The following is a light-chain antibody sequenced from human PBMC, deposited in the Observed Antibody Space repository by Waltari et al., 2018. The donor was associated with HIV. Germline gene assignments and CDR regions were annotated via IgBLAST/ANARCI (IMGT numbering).Light chain of an antibody. CDR3: AAWTDSLRAVV. J-gene: IGLJ2*01. CDR1: SYNIGSYY. V-gene: IGLV1-47*01. Sequence: QSVLTQPPSASGTPGQRVTISCSGDSYNIGSYYVYWFQQLPGTAPKLLLYSNHQRPPGVPDRFSCSKSGTSASPAISGLRSEDEADYYCAAWTDSLRAVVFGGGTKLSVL. CDR2: SNH.